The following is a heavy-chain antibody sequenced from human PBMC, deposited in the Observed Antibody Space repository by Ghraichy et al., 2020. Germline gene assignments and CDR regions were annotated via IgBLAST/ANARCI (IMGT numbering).Heavy chain of an antibody. CDR3: ARVWVANALDA. Sequence: SETLSLTCAVSGGSVSSTDWWSWVRQPPGKGLEWIGEIHHSGSINYNPSLMSRVSLSLDKSRNQFSLKLTSVTAADTAVYYCARVWVANALDAWGQGTTVTVSS. J-gene: IGHJ6*02. CDR2: IHHSGSI. V-gene: IGHV4-4*02. D-gene: IGHD3-16*01. CDR1: GGSVSSTDW.